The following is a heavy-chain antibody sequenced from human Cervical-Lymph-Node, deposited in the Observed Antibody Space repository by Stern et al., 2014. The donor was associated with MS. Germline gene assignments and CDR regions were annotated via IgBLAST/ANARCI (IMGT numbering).Heavy chain of an antibody. V-gene: IGHV2-5*02. D-gene: IGHD5-12*01. CDR1: GFSLSTSGVG. J-gene: IGHJ4*02. CDR2: IYWDDDK. Sequence: QVTLRESGPTLVKPTQTLTLTCTFSGFSLSTSGVGVGWIRQPPGKALEXLALIYWDDDKRYSPSLKSRLTITKDTSKNQVVLTMTNMDPVDTATYYCAHLHGGYVGFDYWGQGTLVTVSS. CDR3: AHLHGGYVGFDY.